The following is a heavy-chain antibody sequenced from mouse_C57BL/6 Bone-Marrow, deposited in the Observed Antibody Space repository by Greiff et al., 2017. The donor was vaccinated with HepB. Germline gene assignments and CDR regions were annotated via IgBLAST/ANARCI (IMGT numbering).Heavy chain of an antibody. CDR1: GYTFTSYG. CDR3: ARDGFFAY. J-gene: IGHJ3*01. CDR2: IYPRSGNT. Sequence: VHLVESGAELARPGASVKLSCKASGYTFTSYGISWVKQRTGQGLEWIGEIYPRSGNTYYNEKFKGKATLTADKSSSTAYMELRSLTSEDSAVYFCARDGFFAYWGQGTLVTVSA. V-gene: IGHV1-81*01.